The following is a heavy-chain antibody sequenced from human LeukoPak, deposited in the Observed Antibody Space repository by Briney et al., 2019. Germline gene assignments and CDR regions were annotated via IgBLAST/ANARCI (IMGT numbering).Heavy chain of an antibody. J-gene: IGHJ4*02. Sequence: GGSLRLSCAASEFSVGSNYMTWVRQAPGKGLEWVSLIYSGGSTYYADSVKGRFTISRDNSKNTLYLQMNSLRAEDTAVYYCAKAAYCSGGSCYSVDYWGQGTLVTVSS. CDR1: EFSVGSNY. CDR2: IYSGGST. V-gene: IGHV3-66*01. D-gene: IGHD2-15*01. CDR3: AKAAYCSGGSCYSVDY.